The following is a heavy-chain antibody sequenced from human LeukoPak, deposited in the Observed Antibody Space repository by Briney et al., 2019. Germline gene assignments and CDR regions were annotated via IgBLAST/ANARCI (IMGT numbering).Heavy chain of an antibody. CDR1: GFTFSSYW. J-gene: IGHJ4*02. Sequence: GGSLRLSCAASGFTFSSYWMSWVRQAPRKRLEWVPNIKQDGSEKYYVDSVKGRFTISRDNAKNSLYLQMNSLRAEDTAVYYCAKGGGAYYSDSSTYSAPFEHWGQGTLVTVSS. CDR2: IKQDGSEK. CDR3: AKGGGAYYSDSSTYSAPFEH. V-gene: IGHV3-7*05. D-gene: IGHD3-22*01.